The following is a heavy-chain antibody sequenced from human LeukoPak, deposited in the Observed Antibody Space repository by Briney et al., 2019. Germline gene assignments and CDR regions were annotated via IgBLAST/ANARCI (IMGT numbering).Heavy chain of an antibody. J-gene: IGHJ4*02. Sequence: ASVTVSCKASGYIFINYAVHWVRQAPGQRQEWMGWINVGNGNTEYSQKFQGRITITRDTSANTAYMELISLRSEDTAVYFCARVYCSSTSCRYYFDYWGQGTLVTVSS. CDR1: GYIFINYA. D-gene: IGHD2-2*01. V-gene: IGHV1-3*01. CDR2: INVGNGNT. CDR3: ARVYCSSTSCRYYFDY.